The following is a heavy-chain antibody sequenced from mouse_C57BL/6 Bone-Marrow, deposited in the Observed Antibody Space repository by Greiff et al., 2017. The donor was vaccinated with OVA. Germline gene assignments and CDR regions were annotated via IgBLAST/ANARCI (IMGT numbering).Heavy chain of an antibody. Sequence: QVQLQQSGPELVKPGASVKISCKASGYAFSSSWMNWVKQRPGKGLEWIGRIYPGEGDTNYNGKFKGKATLTADKSSSTAYMQLSSLTSEDSAVYFCARFYYGSSYGLYAMDYWGQGTSVTVSS. V-gene: IGHV1-82*01. CDR2: IYPGEGDT. D-gene: IGHD1-1*01. CDR1: GYAFSSSW. CDR3: ARFYYGSSYGLYAMDY. J-gene: IGHJ4*01.